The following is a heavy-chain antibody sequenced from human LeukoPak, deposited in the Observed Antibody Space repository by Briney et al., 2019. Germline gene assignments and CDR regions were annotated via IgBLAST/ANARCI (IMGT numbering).Heavy chain of an antibody. CDR1: GGTFSSYT. V-gene: IGHV1-69*04. D-gene: IGHD3-9*01. J-gene: IGHJ4*02. CDR3: ARDTFDYDILTGYSDYFDY. CDR2: IIPILGIA. Sequence: ASVKVSCKASGGTFSSYTISWVRQAPGQGLEWMGRIIPILGIANYAQKFQGRVTITADKSTSTAYMELSGLRSEDTAVYYCARDTFDYDILTGYSDYFDYWGQGTLVTVSS.